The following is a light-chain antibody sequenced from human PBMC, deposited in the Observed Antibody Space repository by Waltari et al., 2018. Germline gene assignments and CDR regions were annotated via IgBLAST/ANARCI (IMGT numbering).Light chain of an antibody. V-gene: IGKV3-15*01. Sequence: DIVMTQSPVILSVSPGEPATLSCRASQSVGDNVAWYQQRPGQAPRLIVYGASIRATGVPAKFSGSGSATDFTLIISSLQSEDVAVYFCQQYNSWPLDTFGQGTRLEIK. CDR3: QQYNSWPLDT. CDR1: QSVGDN. J-gene: IGKJ2*01. CDR2: GAS.